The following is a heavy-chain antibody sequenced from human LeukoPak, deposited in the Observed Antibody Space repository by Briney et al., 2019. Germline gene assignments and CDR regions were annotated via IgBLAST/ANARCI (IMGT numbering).Heavy chain of an antibody. Sequence: GGSLSPSRAASGLTVSWNDIGWVRQAPGKGLEWVSLIYRGGSTYHADSVKGRFTISRDNSKNTLYLQMNSLRAEDTAVYYCARGRVLDYWGQGTLVTVSS. J-gene: IGHJ4*02. V-gene: IGHV3-66*01. D-gene: IGHD5/OR15-5a*01. CDR1: GLTVSWND. CDR3: ARGRVLDY. CDR2: IYRGGST.